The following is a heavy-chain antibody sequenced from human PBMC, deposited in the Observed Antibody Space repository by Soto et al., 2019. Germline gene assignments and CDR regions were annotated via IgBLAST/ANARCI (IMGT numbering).Heavy chain of an antibody. J-gene: IGHJ4*02. V-gene: IGHV3-7*01. CDR1: GFTFSSYW. CDR2: IRQDGGDK. D-gene: IGHD2-8*01. Sequence: EVQLMESGGGLVQPGGSLRLSCAASGFTFSSYWMAWARQAPGKGLEWVANIRQDGGDKYFVESVKGRFTISRDNAKNSLYLQMNSLRVEETAIYYCVRDAVVSGVDYFDYWGQGTLVTVSS. CDR3: VRDAVVSGVDYFDY.